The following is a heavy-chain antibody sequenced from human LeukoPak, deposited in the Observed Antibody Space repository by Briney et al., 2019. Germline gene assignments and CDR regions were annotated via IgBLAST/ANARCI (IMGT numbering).Heavy chain of an antibody. D-gene: IGHD1-26*01. V-gene: IGHV4-59*01. CDR3: ARGLVGATREQYFDY. Sequence: KTSETLSLTCTVSGGSISSYYWSWIRQPPGKGLEWIGYIYYTGSTIDNPSLKSRVTMSVDMFNNQFSLKLSSVTAADTAVYYCARGLVGATREQYFDYWGQGTLVTVSS. J-gene: IGHJ4*02. CDR1: GGSISSYY. CDR2: IYYTGST.